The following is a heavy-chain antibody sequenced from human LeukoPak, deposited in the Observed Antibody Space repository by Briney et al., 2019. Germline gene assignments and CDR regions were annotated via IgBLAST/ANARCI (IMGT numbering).Heavy chain of an antibody. J-gene: IGHJ4*02. V-gene: IGHV4-59*08. Sequence: SETLSLTRSVSGGSINSLYWSWIRQPPGKGLEWIGYIYYTGSTNYNPSLKSRVTMFVDMSNNQFSLRLSSVTAADTAVYYCARHRAYSSSSPFDYWGQGTLVTVSS. CDR2: IYYTGST. CDR3: ARHRAYSSSSPFDY. CDR1: GGSINSLY. D-gene: IGHD6-6*01.